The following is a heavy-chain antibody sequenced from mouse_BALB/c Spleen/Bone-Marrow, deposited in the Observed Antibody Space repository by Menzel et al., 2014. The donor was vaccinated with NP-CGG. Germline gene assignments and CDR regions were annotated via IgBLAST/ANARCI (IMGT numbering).Heavy chain of an antibody. CDR2: IRNEANGYTT. CDR3: ARDNGSSPSYWFFNV. V-gene: IGHV7-3*02. D-gene: IGHD1-1*01. Sequence: EVQGVESGGGLVQPGGSLRLSCATSGFTFTDYYMTWVRQPSGKALEWLSFIRNEANGYTTEHSASVKGRFTISRDNSQSILYLQMNTLRPEDSATYYCARDNGSSPSYWFFNVWGAETTVTVSS. J-gene: IGHJ1*01. CDR1: GFTFTDYY.